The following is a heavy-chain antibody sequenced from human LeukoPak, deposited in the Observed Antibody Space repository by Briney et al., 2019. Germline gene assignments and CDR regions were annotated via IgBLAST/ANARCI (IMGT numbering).Heavy chain of an antibody. V-gene: IGHV4-31*11. CDR2: IYYSGST. J-gene: IGHJ4*02. CDR1: GESFSGYY. D-gene: IGHD3-9*01. CDR3: ARDLDQLRYDY. Sequence: SETLSLTCAVYGESFSGYYWSWIRQHPGKGLEWIGYIYYSGSTYYNPSLKSRVTISVDTSKNQFSLKLSSVTAADTAVYYCARDLDQLRYDYWGQGTLVTVSS.